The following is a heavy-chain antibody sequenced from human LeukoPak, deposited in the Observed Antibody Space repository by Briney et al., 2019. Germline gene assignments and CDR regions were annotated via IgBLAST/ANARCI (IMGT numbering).Heavy chain of an antibody. V-gene: IGHV3-21*01. Sequence: GGSLRLSCAASGFTFSSYSMNWVRQAPGKGLEWVSSISGSSSYIYYAASVGGRFTISRDNAKNSLYLQMNSLRAEDTAVYYCARGEVTGDLWGQGTMVTVSS. CDR3: ARGEVTGDL. D-gene: IGHD5-18*01. J-gene: IGHJ3*01. CDR1: GFTFSSYS. CDR2: ISGSSSYI.